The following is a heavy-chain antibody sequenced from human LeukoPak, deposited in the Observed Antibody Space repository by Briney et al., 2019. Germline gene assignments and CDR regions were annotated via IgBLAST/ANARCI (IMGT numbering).Heavy chain of an antibody. CDR3: ARHAYYYDSSGYPDAFDI. CDR2: INHSGST. Sequence: SETLSLTCTVSGGSIGSNNYYWGWIRQPPGKGLEWIGEINHSGSTNYNPSLKSRVTISVDTSKNQFSLKLSSVTAADTAVYYCARHAYYYDSSGYPDAFDIWGQGTMVTVSS. V-gene: IGHV4-39*01. D-gene: IGHD3-22*01. J-gene: IGHJ3*02. CDR1: GGSIGSNNYY.